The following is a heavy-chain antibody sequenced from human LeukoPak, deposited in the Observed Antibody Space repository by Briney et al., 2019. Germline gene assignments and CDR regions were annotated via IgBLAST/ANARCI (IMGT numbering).Heavy chain of an antibody. CDR2: ISSTSTTI. Sequence: GGSLRLSCAASGFTFSSYSINWVRQAPGKGLEWVSYISSTSTTIYYADSVKGRFTISRDNAKNSLYLQMNSLRAEDTAIYYCTRVGYIDEGIDYWGQGTLVTVSS. J-gene: IGHJ4*02. CDR1: GFTFSSYS. D-gene: IGHD5-24*01. CDR3: TRVGYIDEGIDY. V-gene: IGHV3-48*01.